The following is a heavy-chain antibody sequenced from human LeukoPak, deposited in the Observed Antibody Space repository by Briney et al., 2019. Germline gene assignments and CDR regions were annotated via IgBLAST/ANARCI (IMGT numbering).Heavy chain of an antibody. CDR1: GLTVSSNY. CDR2: IYSGGTT. Sequence: GGSLRLSCAASGLTVSSNYMSWVRQAPGKGLEWVSVIYSGGTTYYADSAKGRFTISRDNSTNTLYLQMDSLRAEDTAVYYCARSMRVSWIQMWFDIWGQGTMVTVSS. J-gene: IGHJ3*02. V-gene: IGHV3-53*01. D-gene: IGHD5-18*01. CDR3: ARSMRVSWIQMWFDI.